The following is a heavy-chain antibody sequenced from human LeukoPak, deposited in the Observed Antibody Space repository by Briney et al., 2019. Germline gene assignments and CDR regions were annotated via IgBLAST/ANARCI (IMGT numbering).Heavy chain of an antibody. J-gene: IGHJ2*01. CDR3: ASGQGWHFDL. CDR2: IKPDGREK. V-gene: IGHV3-7*01. CDR1: GFTISTYW. Sequence: GGSLRLSCAASGFTISTYWMIWVRHAPGKGLECVANIKPDGREKNYVDSVKGRFTVSRDNSRNSLFLQMNNLRAEDTAVYYCASGQGWHFDLWGRGTLVTVSS.